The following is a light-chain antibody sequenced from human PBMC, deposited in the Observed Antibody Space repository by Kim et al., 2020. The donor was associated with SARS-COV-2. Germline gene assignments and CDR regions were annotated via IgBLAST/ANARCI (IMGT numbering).Light chain of an antibody. CDR2: AAS. CDR1: AGISTW. V-gene: IGKV1-12*01. J-gene: IGKJ3*01. CDR3: QQSYSLPPT. Sequence: APVGDSVTMTCRASAGISTWLAWYQQKPGKAPNLLIYAASDLQSEVPSRFSGSGSGTVFTLTINSLQPEDIGTYFCQQSYSLPPTFGPGTKVDIK.